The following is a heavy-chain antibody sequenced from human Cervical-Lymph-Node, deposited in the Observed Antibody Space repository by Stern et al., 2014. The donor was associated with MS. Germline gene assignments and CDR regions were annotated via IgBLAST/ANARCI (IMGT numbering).Heavy chain of an antibody. CDR2: IYYSGST. CDR3: ARGLYYYDSSGYGGAFDI. V-gene: IGHV4-31*03. Sequence: QLQLQESGPGLVKPSQTLSLTCTVSGGSISSGGYYWSWIRQHPGKGLEWIGYIYYSGSTYYNPSLKSRVTISVDTSKNQFSLKLSSVTAADTGVYYCARGLYYYDSSGYGGAFDIWGQGTMVTVSS. CDR1: GGSISSGGYY. D-gene: IGHD3-22*01. J-gene: IGHJ3*02.